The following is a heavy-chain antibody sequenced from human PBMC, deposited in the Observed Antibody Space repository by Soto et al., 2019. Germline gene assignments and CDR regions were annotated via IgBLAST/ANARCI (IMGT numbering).Heavy chain of an antibody. Sequence: ASVKVSCKASGYTFTSYVISWVLQAPGQGLEWMGWISAYNGNTNYAQKLQGRVTMTTDTSTSTAYMELRSLRSDDTAVYYCARDRGERYYDSSGYSDYWGQGTLVTVSS. CDR2: ISAYNGNT. D-gene: IGHD3-22*01. CDR3: ARDRGERYYDSSGYSDY. V-gene: IGHV1-18*04. CDR1: GYTFTSYV. J-gene: IGHJ4*02.